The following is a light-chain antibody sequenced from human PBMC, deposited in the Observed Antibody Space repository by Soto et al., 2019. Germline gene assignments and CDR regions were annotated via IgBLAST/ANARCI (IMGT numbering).Light chain of an antibody. CDR2: TGS. CDR1: QAIDSW. J-gene: IGKJ4*01. V-gene: IGKV1-12*01. Sequence: DIQMTQSPSAVSASVGDRVTITCRASQAIDSWLAWYQQKPGEAPKLLIFTGSLLHSGVPPRFSGSESGTDFTLTISSLQPEDSASYYCQQYYNSVLTFGGGTMVDIK. CDR3: QQYYNSVLT.